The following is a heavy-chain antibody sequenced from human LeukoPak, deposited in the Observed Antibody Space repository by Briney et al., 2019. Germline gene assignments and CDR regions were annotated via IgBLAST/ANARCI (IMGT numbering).Heavy chain of an antibody. CDR2: TYYRSKWYN. CDR3: ARGSQLVGYYYIDV. J-gene: IGHJ6*03. V-gene: IGHV6-1*01. D-gene: IGHD6-13*01. Sequence: SQTLSLTCAISGDSVSSTSAAWNWIRHSPSRGLEWLGRTYYRSKWYNDYIVTVKSRITINPDTSKNQFSLQLNSVTPEDTAEYYCARGSQLVGYYYIDVWDKGTTVTVSS. CDR1: GDSVSSTSAA.